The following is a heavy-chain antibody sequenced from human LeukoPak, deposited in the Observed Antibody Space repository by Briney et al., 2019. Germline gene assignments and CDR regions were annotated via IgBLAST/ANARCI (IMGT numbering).Heavy chain of an antibody. CDR2: INPNSGDT. Sequence: ASVKVSCKASGYTFTGYYMHWVRQAPGQGLEWMGWINPNSGDTNYAQKFQGRVTMTRDTSISTAYMELSRLRSDDTAVYYCAKTYHYGSGSSTPIDYWGQGTLVTVSS. D-gene: IGHD3-10*01. V-gene: IGHV1-2*02. J-gene: IGHJ4*02. CDR3: AKTYHYGSGSSTPIDY. CDR1: GYTFTGYY.